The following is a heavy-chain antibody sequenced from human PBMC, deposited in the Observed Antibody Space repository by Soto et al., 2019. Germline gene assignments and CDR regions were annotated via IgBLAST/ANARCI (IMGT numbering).Heavy chain of an antibody. Sequence: VKVSCKASGYTFTGYYMHWVRQAPGQGLEWMGIINPSGGSTSYAQKFQGRVTMTRDTSTSTVYMELSSLRSEDTAVYYCARDPVNNYSGSYGPYFDYWGQGTLVTVSS. D-gene: IGHD1-26*01. CDR2: INPSGGST. CDR3: ARDPVNNYSGSYGPYFDY. CDR1: GYTFTGYY. V-gene: IGHV1-46*01. J-gene: IGHJ4*02.